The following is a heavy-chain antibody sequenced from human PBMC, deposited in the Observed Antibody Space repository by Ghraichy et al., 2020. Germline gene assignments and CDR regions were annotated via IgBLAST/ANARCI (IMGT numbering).Heavy chain of an antibody. CDR3: ARGRLRKYSGSYFSPYYFDY. D-gene: IGHD1-26*01. CDR1: GGSFSGYY. V-gene: IGHV4-34*01. Sequence: SETLSLTCAVYGGSFSGYYWSWIRQPRGKGLEWIGEINHSGSTNYNPSLKSRVTISVDTSKNQFSLKLSSVTAADTAVYYCARGRLRKYSGSYFSPYYFDYWGQGTLVTVSS. J-gene: IGHJ4*02. CDR2: INHSGST.